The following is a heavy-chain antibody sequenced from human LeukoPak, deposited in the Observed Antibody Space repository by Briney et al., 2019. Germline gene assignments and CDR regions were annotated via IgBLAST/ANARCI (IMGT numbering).Heavy chain of an antibody. CDR2: ITSKTVGWAT. Sequence: PGGSLRFSGAASGFTFSNAWMSWFRQSPGKGLKGGGHITSKTVGWATDYAAPVKGRFNISSDDSQRTLFMQMNSLKTEDSAVYYCLSRAYNSGWVRDVGYWGQGTLVTVSS. CDR3: LSRAYNSGWVRDVGY. V-gene: IGHV3-15*01. D-gene: IGHD6-19*01. CDR1: GFTFSNAW. J-gene: IGHJ4*02.